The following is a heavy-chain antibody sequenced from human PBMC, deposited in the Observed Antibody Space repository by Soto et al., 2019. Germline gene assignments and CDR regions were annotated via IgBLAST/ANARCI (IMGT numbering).Heavy chain of an antibody. J-gene: IGHJ4*02. D-gene: IGHD3-16*01. CDR3: ASDGTATYTGFDY. V-gene: IGHV1-46*03. CDR2: INPSGDTI. Sequence: ASVKVSCKASGYTSINYCMYWVRQAPGQGFEWMGRINPSGDTITYAQKFQGRVTMTRDTSTSTVYMELSSLKSEDTAVYFCASDGTATYTGFDYWGQGTLVTVSS. CDR1: GYTSINYC.